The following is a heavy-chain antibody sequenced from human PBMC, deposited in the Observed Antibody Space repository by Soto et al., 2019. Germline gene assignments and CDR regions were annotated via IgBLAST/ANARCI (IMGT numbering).Heavy chain of an antibody. CDR1: GFSLSTSGVG. CDR3: AHSKGSSSLGPLPPDYGMDV. J-gene: IGHJ6*02. V-gene: IGHV2-5*01. D-gene: IGHD6-13*01. CDR2: IYWNDDK. Sequence: SGPTLVNPTQTLTLTCTFSGFSLSTSGVGVGWIRQPPGKALEWLALIYWNDDKRYSPSLKSRLTITKDTSKNQVVLTMTNMDPVDTATYYCAHSKGSSSLGPLPPDYGMDVWGQGTTVTVSS.